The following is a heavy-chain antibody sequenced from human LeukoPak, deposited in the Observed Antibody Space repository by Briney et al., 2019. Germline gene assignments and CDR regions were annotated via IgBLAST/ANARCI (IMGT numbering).Heavy chain of an antibody. CDR2: INPNSGGT. V-gene: IGHV1-2*02. CDR3: ARDVLADHVESGTSPPFFDY. CDR1: GYTFTIYG. D-gene: IGHD1-7*01. Sequence: GASVKVSCKASGYTFTIYGISWVRQAPGQGLEWMGWINPNSGGTNYAQKFQGRVTMTRDTSISTAYMELSRLRSDDTAVYYCARDVLADHVESGTSPPFFDYWGQGTLVTVSS. J-gene: IGHJ4*02.